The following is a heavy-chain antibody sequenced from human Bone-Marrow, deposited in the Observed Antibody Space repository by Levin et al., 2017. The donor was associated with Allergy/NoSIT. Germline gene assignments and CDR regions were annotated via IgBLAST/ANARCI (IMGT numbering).Heavy chain of an antibody. Sequence: GESLKISCAVSQFSVSSHYMHWVRQAPGKGLEWVSNIYSGGNTFYADSVKGRFTISRDNSKNTLYLQMNNLRAEDTAVYYCARQHNGISSLDYWGQGTQVTVSS. J-gene: IGHJ4*02. V-gene: IGHV3-53*01. CDR1: QFSVSSHY. CDR3: ARQHNGISSLDY. CDR2: IYSGGNT. D-gene: IGHD2-21*01.